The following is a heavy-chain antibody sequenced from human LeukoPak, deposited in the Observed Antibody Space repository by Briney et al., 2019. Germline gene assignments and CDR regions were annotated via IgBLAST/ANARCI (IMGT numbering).Heavy chain of an antibody. D-gene: IGHD1-1*01. J-gene: IGHJ4*02. CDR2: IYPSGST. CDR3: ARGSNNWNDIFDC. Sequence: SETLSLTCTVSGGSISGYYWSWIRQPAGKGLEWIGRIYPSGSTNYNPSLKSRVTMLMDTSKNQFSLMVSSVAAADTAVYYCARGSNNWNDIFDCWGQGTLVTVSS. V-gene: IGHV4-4*07. CDR1: GGSISGYY.